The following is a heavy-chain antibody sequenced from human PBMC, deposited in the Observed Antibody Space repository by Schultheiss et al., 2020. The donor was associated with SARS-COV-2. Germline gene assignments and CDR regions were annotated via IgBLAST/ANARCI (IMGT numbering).Heavy chain of an antibody. CDR3: ARDGGRDKGWELLEDYYYGMDV. Sequence: GSLRLSCAASGFTFSSYAMSWVRQAPGKGLEWVSAISGSGGSTYYADSVKGRFTISRDNAKNSLYLQMNSLRAEDTSVYYCARDGGRDKGWELLEDYYYGMDVWGQGTTVTVSS. CDR2: ISGSGGST. V-gene: IGHV3-23*01. J-gene: IGHJ6*02. CDR1: GFTFSSYA. D-gene: IGHD1-26*01.